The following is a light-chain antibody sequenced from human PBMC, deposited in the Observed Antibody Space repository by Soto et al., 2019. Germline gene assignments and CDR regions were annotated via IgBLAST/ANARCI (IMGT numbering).Light chain of an antibody. J-gene: IGLJ1*01. V-gene: IGLV2-14*01. CDR1: NSDIGGYDF. CDR3: ISYTSTSTYV. Sequence: QSVLTQPASVSGPPGQSITISCTGTNSDIGGYDFVSWYQQLPGKAPKLMIFEVSNRPSGVSDRFSGSKSDNAASLTITGLQPADEADYYCISYTSTSTYVFGTGTKVTVL. CDR2: EVS.